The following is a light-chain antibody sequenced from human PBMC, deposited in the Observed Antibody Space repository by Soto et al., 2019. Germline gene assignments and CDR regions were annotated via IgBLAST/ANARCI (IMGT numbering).Light chain of an antibody. J-gene: IGKJ1*01. CDR3: QQCGSSPS. CDR2: DTS. CDR1: QSVSSSY. Sequence: EIVLTQSPGTLSLSRGERATLSCRASQSVSSSYLAWYQQNPGQAPRLLIYDTSSSATGIPDRFSGSGSGTDFTLAISSLEPEDFAVYYFQQCGSSPSFGQGKKVELK. V-gene: IGKV3-20*01.